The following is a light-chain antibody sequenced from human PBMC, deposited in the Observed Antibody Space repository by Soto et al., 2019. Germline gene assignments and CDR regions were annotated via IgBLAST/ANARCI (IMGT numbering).Light chain of an antibody. Sequence: SYELTQPPSVSVAPGKTASITCGGNNIATKSVHWYQQRPGQAPVLVIYYDSDRPSGIPERFSGSNSVNTAALTISRVEAGDEAAYYCQVWDSTTAHVVFGGGTKLTVL. V-gene: IGLV3-21*04. J-gene: IGLJ2*01. CDR3: QVWDSTTAHVV. CDR2: YDS. CDR1: NIATKS.